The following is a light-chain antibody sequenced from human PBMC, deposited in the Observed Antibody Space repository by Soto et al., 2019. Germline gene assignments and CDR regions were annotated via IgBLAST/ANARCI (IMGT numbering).Light chain of an antibody. CDR3: QQRNVWPPIT. Sequence: VLTQSPATLSLSPGERATLSCRASQSIHTSLAWYQQKPGQPPRLVVYDSTLRANGVPDRFGGSRSGTEFTLTINNLEPEDFAVYYWQQRNVWPPITFGQGTRLEI. V-gene: IGKV3-11*01. J-gene: IGKJ5*01. CDR1: QSIHTS. CDR2: DST.